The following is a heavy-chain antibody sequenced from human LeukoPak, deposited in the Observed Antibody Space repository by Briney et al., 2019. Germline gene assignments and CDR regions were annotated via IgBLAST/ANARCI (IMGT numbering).Heavy chain of an antibody. Sequence: SETLSLTCTVSGGSISSSGYYWGWIRQPPGKGLEWIASIYYSGSTYYNPSLKSRVTITVDTSKNQLSLKLSSLTAADTAVYYCARHEYSGSYYGLSWFDPWGQGTLVTVSS. CDR2: IYYSGST. CDR1: GGSISSSGYY. J-gene: IGHJ5*02. D-gene: IGHD1-26*01. CDR3: ARHEYSGSYYGLSWFDP. V-gene: IGHV4-39*01.